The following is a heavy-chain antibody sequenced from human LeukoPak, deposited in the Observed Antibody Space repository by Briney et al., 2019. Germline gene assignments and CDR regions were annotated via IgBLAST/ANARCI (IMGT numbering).Heavy chain of an antibody. V-gene: IGHV5-51*01. CDR2: IYPGGSDT. J-gene: IGHJ4*02. CDR1: GYSFTSYW. D-gene: IGHD3-22*01. CDR3: ARQAGYYYDSSGPLVY. Sequence: GESLKISCKGSGYSFTSYWIGWLLQMPGKGVEWMGIIYPGGSDTRYSPSFQGQVTISADKSISNAYLQWSSLHAADTAMYYCARQAGYYYDSSGPLVYCGERNLVTVSP.